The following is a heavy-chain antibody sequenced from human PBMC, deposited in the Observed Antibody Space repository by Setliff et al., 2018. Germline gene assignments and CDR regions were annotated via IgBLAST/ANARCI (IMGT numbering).Heavy chain of an antibody. Sequence: GGSLRLSCAASGFTFSSYWRGWVRQAPGKGLEWISAITHSGWDTYHADSVKGRFTISRANSQNTLFLQMNSLRVEDTAVYFCVKGSSDSRPYYFDYWGQGMLVTVSS. V-gene: IGHV3-23*01. D-gene: IGHD2-2*01. CDR3: VKGSSDSRPYYFDY. J-gene: IGHJ4*02. CDR1: GFTFSSYW. CDR2: ITHSGWDT.